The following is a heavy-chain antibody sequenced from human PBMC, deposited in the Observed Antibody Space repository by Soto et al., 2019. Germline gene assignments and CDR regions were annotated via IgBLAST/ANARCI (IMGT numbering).Heavy chain of an antibody. D-gene: IGHD1-26*01. Sequence: SETLSLTCTVSGGSISSYYWSWIRQPPGKGLEWIGYIYYSGSTNYNPSLKSRVTISVDTSKNQFSLKLSSVTAADTAVYYCARSFGVVGATPFDYWGQGTLVTVSS. CDR3: ARSFGVVGATPFDY. J-gene: IGHJ4*02. CDR2: IYYSGST. CDR1: GGSISSYY. V-gene: IGHV4-59*01.